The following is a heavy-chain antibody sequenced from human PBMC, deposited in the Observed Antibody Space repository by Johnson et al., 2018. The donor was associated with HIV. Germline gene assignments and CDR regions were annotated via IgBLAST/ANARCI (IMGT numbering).Heavy chain of an antibody. CDR1: GFIFSSYA. CDR2: ISDDGCNK. D-gene: IGHD2-15*01. Sequence: QVQLVESGGGVVQPGRSLRLSCAASGFIFSSYAMHWVRQDPGKGLEWMTIISDDGCNKNYADSVKGRFTISRDSFKNTLFLQLNSLRGEDTAVYYCARDPNSSNCSGVTCYSAAFDIWGQGTMVTVSS. V-gene: IGHV3-30*14. CDR3: ARDPNSSNCSGVTCYSAAFDI. J-gene: IGHJ3*02.